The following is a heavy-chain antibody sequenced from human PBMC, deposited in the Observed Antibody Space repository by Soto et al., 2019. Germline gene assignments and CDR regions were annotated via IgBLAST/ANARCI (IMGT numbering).Heavy chain of an antibody. CDR3: ARHLLGVYSSGDYFDY. Sequence: LTLTCTVSGCSISTRSYYWGRLRPPPGQGREWIGSIYYSGSTYYNPSLKRRVTISVDTSKNPFSLKLSSVTAADTAVYCCARHLLGVYSSGDYFDYWGQGALVTVSS. D-gene: IGHD5-18*01. V-gene: IGHV4-39*01. CDR1: GCSISTRSYY. J-gene: IGHJ4*02. CDR2: IYYSGST.